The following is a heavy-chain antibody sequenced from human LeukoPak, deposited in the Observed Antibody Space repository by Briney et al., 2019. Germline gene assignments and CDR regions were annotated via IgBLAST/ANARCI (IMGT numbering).Heavy chain of an antibody. J-gene: IGHJ4*02. CDR1: GFTFSSYS. D-gene: IGHD3-3*01. CDR2: ISSSSSYI. CDR3: AKDARLFLEWLSLYYFDY. Sequence: GSLRLSCAASGFTFSSYSMNWVRQAPGKGLEWVSSISSSSSYIYYADSVKGRFTISRDNSKNTLYLQMNSLRAEDTAVYYCAKDARLFLEWLSLYYFDYWGQGTLVTVSS. V-gene: IGHV3-21*04.